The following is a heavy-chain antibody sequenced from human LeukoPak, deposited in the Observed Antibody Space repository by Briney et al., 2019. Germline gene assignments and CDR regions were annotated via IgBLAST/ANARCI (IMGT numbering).Heavy chain of an antibody. D-gene: IGHD3-9*01. Sequence: PSETLSLTCTVSGGSISSSSYYWGWIRQPPGKGLEWIGSIYYSGSTYYNPSLNSRVTISVDTSKNQFSLKLKSVTAADTAVYYCARDRHTIDDAFDIWGPGTMVTVSS. CDR1: GGSISSSSYY. J-gene: IGHJ3*02. CDR3: ARDRHTIDDAFDI. V-gene: IGHV4-39*07. CDR2: IYYSGST.